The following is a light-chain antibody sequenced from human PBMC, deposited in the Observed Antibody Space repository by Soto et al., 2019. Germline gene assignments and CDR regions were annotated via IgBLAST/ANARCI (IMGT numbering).Light chain of an antibody. CDR2: DAS. Sequence: GDRVTITCRASQSISSWLAWYQQKPGKAPKLLICDASSLESGVPSRFSGSGSGTEFTLTISSLQPDDFATYYCQQYNSYPYTFGQGTKLEIK. CDR3: QQYNSYPYT. J-gene: IGKJ2*01. CDR1: QSISSW. V-gene: IGKV1-5*01.